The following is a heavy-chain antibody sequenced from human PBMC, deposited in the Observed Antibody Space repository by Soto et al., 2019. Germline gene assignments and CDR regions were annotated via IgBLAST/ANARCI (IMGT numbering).Heavy chain of an antibody. CDR1: GFTFSTYT. V-gene: IGHV3-21*01. CDR3: ARGYIAMDY. CDR2: ISSSSNYI. Sequence: EVQVVDSGGGLVKPGGSLRLSCAASGFTFSTYTMNWVRQAPGKGLEWVSSISSSSNYIYYADSVKGRFTISRDNAKNSLYLQMNSLGAEDTAVYYCARGYIAMDYWGQGTMVTVSS. J-gene: IGHJ4*02. D-gene: IGHD2-21*01.